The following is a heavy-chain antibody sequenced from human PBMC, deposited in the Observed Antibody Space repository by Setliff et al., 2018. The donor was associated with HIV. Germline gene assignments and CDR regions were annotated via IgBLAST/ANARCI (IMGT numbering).Heavy chain of an antibody. J-gene: IGHJ2*01. CDR1: GYSFTTYG. CDR3: ARGHHFYWYFDL. CDR2: ISVYNGQT. Sequence: ASVKVSCKDSGYSFTTYGISWVRQAPGQGLEWVGWISVYNGQTLYGQTVQDRVTVTMDIPKDTAYMELRGLTPDDTAVYYCARGHHFYWYFDLLGPGTLVTVSS. V-gene: IGHV1-18*01.